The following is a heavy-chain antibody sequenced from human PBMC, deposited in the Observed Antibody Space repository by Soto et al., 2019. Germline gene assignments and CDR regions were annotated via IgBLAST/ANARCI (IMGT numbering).Heavy chain of an antibody. J-gene: IGHJ6*03. CDR1: GYTFTSYY. Sequence: GASVEVSCKASGYTFTSYYMHWVRQAPGQGLEWMGIINPSGGSTSYTQKFQGRVTMTRDTSTSTVYMELSSLRSEDTAVYYCASSIVATPGDQTAGYYYYYMDVWGKGTTVTVSS. CDR2: INPSGGST. V-gene: IGHV1-46*03. CDR3: ASSIVATPGDQTAGYYYYYMDV. D-gene: IGHD5-12*01.